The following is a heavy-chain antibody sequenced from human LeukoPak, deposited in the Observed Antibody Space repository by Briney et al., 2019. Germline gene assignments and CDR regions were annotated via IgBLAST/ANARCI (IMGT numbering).Heavy chain of an antibody. D-gene: IGHD3-10*01. V-gene: IGHV3-9*01. Sequence: GGSLRLSCAASGFTVDDYAMPWVRQAPGKGLELVSGISWNSGSIDYADCVKGRFTISRDHDKNYVYLQMNSLRAEDTALYYCAKFSRSYYGSGSYCYFDYWGKGTLVTVSS. CDR2: ISWNSGSI. CDR3: AKFSRSYYGSGSYCYFDY. J-gene: IGHJ4*02. CDR1: GFTVDDYA.